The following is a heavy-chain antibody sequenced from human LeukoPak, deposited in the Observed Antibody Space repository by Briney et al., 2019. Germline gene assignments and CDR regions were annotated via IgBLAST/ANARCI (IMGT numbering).Heavy chain of an antibody. CDR2: ISSSSSTI. D-gene: IGHD5-18*01. J-gene: IGHJ4*02. CDR3: ARSSVDSYGSFDY. CDR1: GFTFSSYS. Sequence: GGSLRLSCAASGFTFSSYSMNWVRQAPGKGLEWVSYISSSSSTIYYADSVKGRFTISRDNAKNSLYLQMNSLRAEDTAVYYCARSSVDSYGSFDYWGQGTLVTVSS. V-gene: IGHV3-48*01.